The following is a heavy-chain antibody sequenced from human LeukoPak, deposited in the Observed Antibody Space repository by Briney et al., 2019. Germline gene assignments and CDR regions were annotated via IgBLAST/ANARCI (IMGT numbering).Heavy chain of an antibody. CDR2: IYLGDSET. Sequence: GESLKISCQGSGYSFTSYWIGWVRQMPGKGLEWMGIIYLGDSETRYSPSFQGQVTISADKSINTAFLQWSSLRASDTAIYYCARHPSYTRGWPLDFWGQGTLVTVSS. CDR1: GYSFTSYW. CDR3: ARHPSYTRGWPLDF. D-gene: IGHD6-19*01. J-gene: IGHJ4*02. V-gene: IGHV5-51*01.